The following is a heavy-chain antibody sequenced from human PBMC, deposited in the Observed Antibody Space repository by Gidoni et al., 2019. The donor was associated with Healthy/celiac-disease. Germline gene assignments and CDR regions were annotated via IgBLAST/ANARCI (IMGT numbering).Heavy chain of an antibody. CDR3: ARGKIAARPYY. J-gene: IGHJ4*02. CDR2: INHSGST. Sequence: QVQLQQWGAGLLKPSETLSLTCAVYGGSFSGYYWGWIRQPPGKGMEWIGKINHSGSTNYNPSLKSQVTISVDTSKNQFSLKLSSVTAADTAVYYCARGKIAARPYYWGQGTLVTVSS. V-gene: IGHV4-34*01. D-gene: IGHD6-6*01. CDR1: GGSFSGYY.